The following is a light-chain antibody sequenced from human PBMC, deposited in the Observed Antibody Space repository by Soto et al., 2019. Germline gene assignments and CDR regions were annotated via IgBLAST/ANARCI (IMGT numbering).Light chain of an antibody. CDR3: QHYYGTSPIS. Sequence: VLTQSPGTVSLSPGERATLSCRASQSVSSRLAWYQHKSGQAPRLLISGASRRATGIPDRFSGSGSGTDFTLTISRLEPEDFALYYCQHYYGTSPISFGQGTRLEIK. V-gene: IGKV3-20*01. CDR1: QSVSSR. CDR2: GAS. J-gene: IGKJ5*01.